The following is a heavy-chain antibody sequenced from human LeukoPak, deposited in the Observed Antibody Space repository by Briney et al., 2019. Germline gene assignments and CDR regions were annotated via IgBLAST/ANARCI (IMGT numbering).Heavy chain of an antibody. D-gene: IGHD4-17*01. Sequence: PGGSLRLSCAASGFTFSSYWMSWVRQAPGKGLEWVANIKQDGSEKYYVDSVKGRFTISRDNAKISLYLQMNSLRAEDTAVYYCARGEGDYGDYIFDYWGQGTLVTVSS. CDR3: ARGEGDYGDYIFDY. CDR1: GFTFSSYW. CDR2: IKQDGSEK. V-gene: IGHV3-7*04. J-gene: IGHJ4*02.